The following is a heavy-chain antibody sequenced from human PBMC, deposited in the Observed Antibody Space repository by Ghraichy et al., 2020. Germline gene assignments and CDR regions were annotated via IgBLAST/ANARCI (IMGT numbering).Heavy chain of an antibody. CDR2: IRGNRHGGTT. J-gene: IGHJ4*02. CDR1: GFTFGDFA. Sequence: GGSLRLSCRGSGFTFGDFAMSWFRQGSGKGLEWIGFIRGNRHGGTTDYGASVKGRFTVSRDDSRSIAYLQMNSLTVEDTAVYYCTRGVTTLSTAREHFDYWGQGTLVTVSS. D-gene: IGHD1-14*01. CDR3: TRGVTTLSTAREHFDY. V-gene: IGHV3-49*03.